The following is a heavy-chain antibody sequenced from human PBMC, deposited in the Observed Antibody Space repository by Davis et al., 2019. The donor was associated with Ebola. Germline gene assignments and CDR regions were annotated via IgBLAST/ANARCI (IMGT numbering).Heavy chain of an antibody. Sequence: PSETLSLTCTVSGGSISSYYWSWIRQPPGQGLEWIGNIYYSGSTHYNPSLKSRVTISVDSSKNQFSLKLTSVTAADTAVYYCARRIYSSGWHGFAMDVWGKGTTVTVSS. CDR1: GGSISSYY. D-gene: IGHD6-19*01. CDR2: IYYSGST. J-gene: IGHJ6*03. CDR3: ARRIYSSGWHGFAMDV. V-gene: IGHV4-59*08.